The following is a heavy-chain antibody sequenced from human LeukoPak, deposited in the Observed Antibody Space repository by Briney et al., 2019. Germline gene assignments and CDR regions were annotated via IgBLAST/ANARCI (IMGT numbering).Heavy chain of an antibody. V-gene: IGHV4-34*01. CDR2: INHSGST. J-gene: IGHJ4*02. Sequence: KASKTLSLTCAVYGGSFSGYYWSWIRQPPGKGLEWIGEINHSGSTNYNPSLKSRVTISVDTSKNQFSLKLSSVTAADTAVYYCAGAGPDDFWSGYPRRFGKGKIDYWGQGTLVTVSS. CDR1: GGSFSGYY. CDR3: AGAGPDDFWSGYPRRFGKGKIDY. D-gene: IGHD3-3*01.